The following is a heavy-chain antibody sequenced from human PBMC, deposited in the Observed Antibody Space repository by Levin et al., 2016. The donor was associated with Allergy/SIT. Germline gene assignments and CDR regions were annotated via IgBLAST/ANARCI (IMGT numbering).Heavy chain of an antibody. CDR1: GGSISSYY. J-gene: IGHJ6*02. V-gene: IGHV4-4*07. CDR2: IYTSGST. CDR3: ARDHHYDFWSGPTYYYYYYGMDV. D-gene: IGHD3-3*01. Sequence: SETLSLTCTVSGGSISSYYWSWIRQPAGKGLEWIGRIYTSGSTNYNPSLKSRVTMSVDTSKNQFSLKLSSVTAADTAVYYCARDHHYDFWSGPTYYYYYYGMDVWGQGTTVTVSS.